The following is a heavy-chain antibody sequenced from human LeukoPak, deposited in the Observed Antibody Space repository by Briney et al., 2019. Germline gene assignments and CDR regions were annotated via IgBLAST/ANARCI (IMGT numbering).Heavy chain of an antibody. CDR3: AKDSGSSGYPRGFDY. J-gene: IGHJ4*02. CDR2: ISSSSTFI. CDR1: GFTFSSYS. V-gene: IGHV3-21*01. Sequence: GGSLRLSCAASGFTFSSYSMNWVRQAPGKGLEWVSSISSSSTFIYYADSVKGRFTISRDNAKNSLYLQMNSLRAEDTAVYYCAKDSGSSGYPRGFDYWGQGILVTVSS. D-gene: IGHD3-22*01.